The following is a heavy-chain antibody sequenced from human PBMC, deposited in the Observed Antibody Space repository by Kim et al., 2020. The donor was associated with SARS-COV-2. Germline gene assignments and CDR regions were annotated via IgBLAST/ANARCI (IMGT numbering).Heavy chain of an antibody. Sequence: GGSLRLSCAASGFTFSDYYMSWIRQAPGKGLEWVSYISSSSSYTNYADSVKGRFTISRDNAKNSLYLQMNSLRAEDTAVYYCARASDYYGSGRGSFDYWGQGTLVTVSS. CDR3: ARASDYYGSGRGSFDY. CDR1: GFTFSDYY. D-gene: IGHD3-10*01. J-gene: IGHJ4*02. CDR2: ISSSSSYT. V-gene: IGHV3-11*05.